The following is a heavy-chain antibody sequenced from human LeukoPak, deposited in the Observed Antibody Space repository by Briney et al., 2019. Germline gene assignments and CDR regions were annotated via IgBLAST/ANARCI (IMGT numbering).Heavy chain of an antibody. Sequence: GGSLRLSCAASGFTFSTDEMNWVRQAPGKGLEWVSYISSSGSTIYYADSLKGRFTISRNNAKNSLYLQMNSLRAEDTGVYYCARVSYDSIGYSNSFDFCGQGTLVTVSS. J-gene: IGHJ4*02. V-gene: IGHV3-48*03. CDR1: GFTFSTDE. D-gene: IGHD3-22*01. CDR3: ARVSYDSIGYSNSFDF. CDR2: ISSSGSTI.